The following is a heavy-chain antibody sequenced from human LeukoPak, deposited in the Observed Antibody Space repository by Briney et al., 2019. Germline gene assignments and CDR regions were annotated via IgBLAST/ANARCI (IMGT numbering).Heavy chain of an antibody. CDR3: ARSLWFGELYN. D-gene: IGHD3-10*01. CDR2: MNHSGST. V-gene: IGHV4-34*01. Sequence: PSETLSLTCAVYGGPFTANYWRWIRQPPGKGLEWIGEMNHSGSTNYNPSLKSRVTISVDTSKKQLSLKLHSVSAADTAVYYCARSLWFGELYNWGQGTLVTVSS. CDR1: GGPFTANY. J-gene: IGHJ4*02.